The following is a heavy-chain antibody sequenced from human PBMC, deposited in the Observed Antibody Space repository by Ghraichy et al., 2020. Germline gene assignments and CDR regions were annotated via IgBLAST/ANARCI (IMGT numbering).Heavy chain of an antibody. CDR1: GFSFSNYW. Sequence: GGSLRLSCAVSGFSFSNYWMTWVRQAPGKGLEWVANIKQDGSEKYYVDSVKGRFTISRDSARNSLYLQMNSLRAEDTAVYYCARGFTTGVDYFDYWGQGTLVTVSS. D-gene: IGHD4-23*01. V-gene: IGHV3-7*01. CDR2: IKQDGSEK. J-gene: IGHJ4*02. CDR3: ARGFTTGVDYFDY.